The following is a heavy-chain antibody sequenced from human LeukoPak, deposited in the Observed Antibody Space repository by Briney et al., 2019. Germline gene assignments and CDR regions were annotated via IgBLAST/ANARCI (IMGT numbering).Heavy chain of an antibody. CDR2: ISYDGSNK. CDR1: GFTFSSYA. Sequence: HPGRSLRLSCAASGFTFSSYAMHWVRQAPGKGLEWVAVISYDGSNKYYADSVKGRFTISRDNSKNTLYLQMNSLRAEDTAVYYCARDQRERFLEWSHSHFDYWGQGTLVTVSS. V-gene: IGHV3-30-3*01. D-gene: IGHD3-3*01. J-gene: IGHJ4*02. CDR3: ARDQRERFLEWSHSHFDY.